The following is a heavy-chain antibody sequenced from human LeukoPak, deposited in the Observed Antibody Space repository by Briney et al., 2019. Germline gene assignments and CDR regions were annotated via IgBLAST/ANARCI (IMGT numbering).Heavy chain of an antibody. J-gene: IGHJ3*02. V-gene: IGHV3-74*01. CDR2: INSDGSST. Sequence: GGSLRLSCSASGFTFSSYTMNWVRQAPGKGLVWVSRINSDGSSTSYADSVKGRFTISRDNAKNTLYLQMNSLRAEDTAVYYCAREKTYYYDSSEEAFDIWGQGTMVTVSS. CDR3: AREKTYYYDSSEEAFDI. CDR1: GFTFSSYT. D-gene: IGHD3-22*01.